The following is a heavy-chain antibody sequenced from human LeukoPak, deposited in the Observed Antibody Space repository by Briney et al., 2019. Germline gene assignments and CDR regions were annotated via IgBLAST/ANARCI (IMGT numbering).Heavy chain of an antibody. CDR1: GGSISSGDYY. Sequence: SETLSLTCTVSGGSISSGDYYWSWIRQPPGKGLEWIWYIYYSGSTYYNPSLKSRVTISVDTSKNQFSLKLSSVTAADTAVYYCARRVGEYYYDSSGCDYWGQGTLVTVSS. D-gene: IGHD3-22*01. CDR2: IYYSGST. CDR3: ARRVGEYYYDSSGCDY. V-gene: IGHV4-30-4*01. J-gene: IGHJ4*02.